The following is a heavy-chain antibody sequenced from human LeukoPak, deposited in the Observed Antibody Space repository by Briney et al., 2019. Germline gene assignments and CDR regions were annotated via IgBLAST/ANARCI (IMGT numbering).Heavy chain of an antibody. D-gene: IGHD2-8*01. CDR1: GYTFTGYY. J-gene: IGHJ3*02. CDR3: AREGVSGDAFDI. Sequence: ASVKVSCKASGYTFTGYYMHWVRQAPGQGLEWMGWINPNSGGTNYAQKFQGRVTMTRDTSISTANMELSRLRSDDTAVYYCAREGVSGDAFDIWGQGTMVTVSS. V-gene: IGHV1-2*02. CDR2: INPNSGGT.